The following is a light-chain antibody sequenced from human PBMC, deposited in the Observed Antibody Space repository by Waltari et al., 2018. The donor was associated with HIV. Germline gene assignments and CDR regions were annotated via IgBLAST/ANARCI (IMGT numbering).Light chain of an antibody. CDR2: DVS. Sequence: QSALTQPASVPGSPVQSITISRTGTSSDVGGYNYVSWYQQHPGKAPKLMIYDVSNRPSGVSNRFSGSKSGNTASLTISGLQAEDEADYYCSSYTSSSLWVFGGGTKLTVL. CDR1: SSDVGGYNY. J-gene: IGLJ3*02. CDR3: SSYTSSSLWV. V-gene: IGLV2-14*01.